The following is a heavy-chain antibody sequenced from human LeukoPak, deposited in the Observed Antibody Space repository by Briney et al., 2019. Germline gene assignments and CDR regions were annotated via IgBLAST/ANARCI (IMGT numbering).Heavy chain of an antibody. CDR2: ISSSSSYI. J-gene: IGHJ4*02. CDR3: ARDIYGGSKLYYFDY. V-gene: IGHV3-21*01. D-gene: IGHD1-26*01. Sequence: PGGSLRLSCAASGFTFSSYEMNWVRQAPGKGLEWVSSISSSSSYIYYADSVKGRFTISRDNAKNSLYLQMNSLRAEDTAVYYCARDIYGGSKLYYFDYWGQGTLVTVSS. CDR1: GFTFSSYE.